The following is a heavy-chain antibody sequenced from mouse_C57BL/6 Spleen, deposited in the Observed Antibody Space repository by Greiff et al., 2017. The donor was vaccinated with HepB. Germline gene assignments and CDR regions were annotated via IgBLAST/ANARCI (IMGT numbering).Heavy chain of an antibody. D-gene: IGHD2-4*01. CDR2: FYPGSGSI. Sequence: VQRVESGAELVKPGASVKLSCKASGYTFTEYTIHWVKQRSGQGLEWIGWFYPGSGSIKYNENFKDKATLTADKASSTVYMGRSRLTSEDSAVYFCARHGDYDEAMDYWGQGTSVTVSS. J-gene: IGHJ4*01. CDR1: GYTFTEYT. CDR3: ARHGDYDEAMDY. V-gene: IGHV1-62-2*01.